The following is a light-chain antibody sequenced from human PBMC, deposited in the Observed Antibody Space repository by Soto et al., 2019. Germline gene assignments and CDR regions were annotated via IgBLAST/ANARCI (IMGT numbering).Light chain of an antibody. CDR1: SSDVGGSNY. CDR3: SSYTSSSLYV. Sequence: QSVLTQPASVSGSPGQPITISCTGTSSDVGGSNYVSWYQQLPGKAPKLMIYDVSDRPSGVSNRFSGSKSGNTASLTISGLQAEDEADYYCSSYTSSSLYVFGTGTKVTVL. V-gene: IGLV2-14*01. CDR2: DVS. J-gene: IGLJ1*01.